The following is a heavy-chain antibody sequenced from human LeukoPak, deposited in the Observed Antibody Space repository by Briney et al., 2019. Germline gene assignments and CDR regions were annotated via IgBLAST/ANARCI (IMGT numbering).Heavy chain of an antibody. D-gene: IGHD4-23*01. V-gene: IGHV3-53*01. CDR3: ARRGDGGRSFDY. Sequence: GGSLRFSCAASGFNVSNNYMTWVRQAPGKGLEWVSLIYSSGSTYYADSVKGRFTISRDNSKNTLYLQVNSLRAEDTAVYYCARRGDGGRSFDYWGQGTLVTVSS. J-gene: IGHJ4*02. CDR1: GFNVSNNY. CDR2: IYSSGST.